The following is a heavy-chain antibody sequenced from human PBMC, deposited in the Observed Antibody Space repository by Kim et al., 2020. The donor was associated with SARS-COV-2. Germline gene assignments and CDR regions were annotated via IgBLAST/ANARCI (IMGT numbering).Heavy chain of an antibody. Sequence: GGSLRLSCAASGFTFSTYEMNWVRQAPGKGLEWISYISTSGSTIYYADSVKGRFTISRDNAKSSLSLQMNSLRTEDTAVYYCARSLYCRSTSCFYGMDA. D-gene: IGHD2-2*01. V-gene: IGHV3-48*03. CDR2: ISTSGSTI. CDR1: GFTFSTYE. CDR3: ARSLYCRSTSCFYGMDA. J-gene: IGHJ6*01.